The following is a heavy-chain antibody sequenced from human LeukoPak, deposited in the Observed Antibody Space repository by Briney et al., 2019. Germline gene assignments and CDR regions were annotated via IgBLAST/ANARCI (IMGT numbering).Heavy chain of an antibody. V-gene: IGHV3-30*01. Sequence: GGSLRLSCAASGFTFSSYAMHWVRQAPGKGLEWVAVISYDGSNKYYADSVKGRFTISRDNSKNTLYLQMNSLRAEDTAVYYCARGPDCNSTSCFPPYKYYMDVWGKGTTVTVSS. D-gene: IGHD2-2*01. J-gene: IGHJ6*03. CDR1: GFTFSSYA. CDR2: ISYDGSNK. CDR3: ARGPDCNSTSCFPPYKYYMDV.